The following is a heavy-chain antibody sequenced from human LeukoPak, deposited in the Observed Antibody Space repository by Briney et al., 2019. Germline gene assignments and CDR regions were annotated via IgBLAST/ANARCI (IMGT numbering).Heavy chain of an antibody. CDR2: ISSNGGST. V-gene: IGHV3-64*04. CDR1: GFTFSYYA. Sequence: GGSLRLSCSASGFTFSYYAMHWVRQAAGKGLEFVSGISSNGGSTYYADSLKGRFTISRDNTKNTMDLELNRLRPEDTAVYYCAKDPWTTMISGIFHHWGQGTLVTVSS. CDR3: AKDPWTTMISGIFHH. D-gene: IGHD4-17*01. J-gene: IGHJ1*01.